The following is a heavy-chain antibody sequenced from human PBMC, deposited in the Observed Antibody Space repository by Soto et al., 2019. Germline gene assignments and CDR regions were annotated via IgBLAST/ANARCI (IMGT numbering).Heavy chain of an antibody. CDR3: IRGPRPSSVGTGAF. J-gene: IGHJ4*02. V-gene: IGHV3-74*01. Sequence: SLRLSCAASGFVFNMYWMHWVRQVPGEGPEWVTRINDDGTRTDYADSAKGRFTISRDNAKDILYLQMNALRVDDTAVYYCIRGPRPSSVGTGAFRGQGTLVTVSS. D-gene: IGHD3-10*01. CDR2: INDDGTRT. CDR1: GFVFNMYW.